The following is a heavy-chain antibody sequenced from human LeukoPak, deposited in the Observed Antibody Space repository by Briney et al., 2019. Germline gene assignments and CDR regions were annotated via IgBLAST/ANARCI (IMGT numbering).Heavy chain of an antibody. Sequence: GASVKVSCKASGGTFSSYAISWVRQAPGQGLEWMGRIIPILGIANYAQKFQGRVTITADKSTSTAYMELSSLRSEDTAVCYCAGITYYYDSSGYYADYWGQGTLVTVSS. J-gene: IGHJ4*02. CDR2: IIPILGIA. D-gene: IGHD3-22*01. V-gene: IGHV1-69*04. CDR3: AGITYYYDSSGYYADY. CDR1: GGTFSSYA.